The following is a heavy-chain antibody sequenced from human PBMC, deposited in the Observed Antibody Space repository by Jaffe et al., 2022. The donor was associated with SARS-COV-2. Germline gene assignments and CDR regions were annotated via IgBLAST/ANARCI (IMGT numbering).Heavy chain of an antibody. J-gene: IGHJ6*03. CDR3: SKSVGSTSRFYYYMDV. CDR2: ISGSAVAT. D-gene: IGHD2-2*01. Sequence: EVQLVESGGGLVQPGGSLRLSCAASGFTFSNYAMNWVRQAPGRGLEWVSTISGSAVATNYADSVKGRFTISRDNSKNTLFLQMNSLRAADTAVYYCSKSVGSTSRFYYYMDVWGKGTTVTVSS. V-gene: IGHV3-23*04. CDR1: GFTFSNYA.